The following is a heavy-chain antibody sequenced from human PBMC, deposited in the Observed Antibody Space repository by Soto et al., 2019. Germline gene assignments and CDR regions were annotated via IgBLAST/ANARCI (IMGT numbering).Heavy chain of an antibody. Sequence: EVQLVESGGGLVKPGGSLRLSCAASGFIVSNAWVNWVRQAPGKGLKWVGRIKSGTEGGATDYGTPVEGRFTISRDDSKSTLYLQMTSLKTGDTAVYYCTTDKSYWGQGTLVSVSA. V-gene: IGHV3-15*07. J-gene: IGHJ4*02. CDR2: IKSGTEGGAT. CDR1: GFIVSNAW. CDR3: TTDKSY.